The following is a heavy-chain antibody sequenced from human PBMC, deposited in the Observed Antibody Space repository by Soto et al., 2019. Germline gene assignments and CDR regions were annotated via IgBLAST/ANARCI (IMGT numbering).Heavy chain of an antibody. V-gene: IGHV3-30-3*01. CDR1: GFTFSSYA. D-gene: IGHD3-22*01. CDR3: ARGYDSSGYPFDY. CDR2: ISYDGSNK. J-gene: IGHJ4*02. Sequence: VQLVESGGGVVQPGRSLRLSCAASGFTFSSYAMHWVRQAPGKGLEWVAVISYDGSNKYYADSVKGRFTISRDNSKNTLYLQMNSLRAEDTAVYYCARGYDSSGYPFDYWGQGTLVTVSS.